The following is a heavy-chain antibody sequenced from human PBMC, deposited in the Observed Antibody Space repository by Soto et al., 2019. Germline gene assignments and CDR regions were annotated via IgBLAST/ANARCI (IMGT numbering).Heavy chain of an antibody. CDR1: GFTFNTHW. J-gene: IGHJ5*02. Sequence: PGGSLRLSCAAYGFTFNTHWMSWVRPAQGKGLEWVAQTKPDGSEKYYVDSARGRFTISRDNARNSLYLQMNSLRADDTALYYCVAWGTSTSNPWGQGTLVTVSS. CDR3: VAWGTSTSNP. CDR2: TKPDGSEK. V-gene: IGHV3-7*01. D-gene: IGHD1-1*01.